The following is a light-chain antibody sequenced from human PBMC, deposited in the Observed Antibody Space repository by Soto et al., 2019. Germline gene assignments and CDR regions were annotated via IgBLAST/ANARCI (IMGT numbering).Light chain of an antibody. J-gene: IGLJ1*01. Sequence: QSALTQPASVSGSPGQSITISCTGTSNNVGTHNFVSWYQQHPGKAPKLMIHEVTDRPSGVSTRFSGSKSGNTASLTISGLQAEDEADYYCSSYTSTSTLVFGTGTKVTVL. CDR2: EVT. CDR1: SNNVGTHNF. CDR3: SSYTSTSTLV. V-gene: IGLV2-14*01.